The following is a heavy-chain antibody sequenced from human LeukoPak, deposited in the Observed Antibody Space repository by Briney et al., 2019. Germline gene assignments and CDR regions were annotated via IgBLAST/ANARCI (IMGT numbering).Heavy chain of an antibody. V-gene: IGHV3-43*02. D-gene: IGHD2-15*01. CDR1: GFTFDDYA. CDR3: AKDISTYCSGGSCDLYYFDY. CDR2: ISGDGGST. J-gene: IGHJ4*02. Sequence: GGSLRLSCAASGFTFDDYAMHWVRQAPGKGLEWVSLISGDGGSTYYVDSVKGRFTISRDNSKNSLYVQMNSLRTEDTALYYCAKDISTYCSGGSCDLYYFDYWGQGTLVTVSS.